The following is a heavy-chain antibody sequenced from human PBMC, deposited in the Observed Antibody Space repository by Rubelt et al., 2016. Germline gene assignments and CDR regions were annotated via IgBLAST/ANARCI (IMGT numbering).Heavy chain of an antibody. CDR3: ARDLTYKRPAY. D-gene: IGHD1-1*01. Sequence: QVQLVQSGAEVKKPGASVKVSCKASGGTFSSYGISWARQAPGQGLEWMGWISAYNGNTNYGQKHQGRGHMTTDATRSTANMELGSRRSDETAVYYCARDLTYKRPAYWGQGTLVTVSS. CDR1: GGTFSSYG. CDR2: ISAYNGNT. V-gene: IGHV1-18*01. J-gene: IGHJ4*02.